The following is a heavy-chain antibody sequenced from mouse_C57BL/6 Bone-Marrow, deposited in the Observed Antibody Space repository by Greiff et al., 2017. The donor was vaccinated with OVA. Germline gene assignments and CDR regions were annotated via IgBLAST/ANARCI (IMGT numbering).Heavy chain of an antibody. Sequence: VQLQQSGAELVRPGASVKLSCTASGFNIKDDYMHWVKQRPEQGLEWIGWIDPENGDTEYASKFKGKATITADTSSNTAYLQLSSLTSEDTAIYYCTTAYYYGSSYLAWFAYWGQGTLVTVSA. J-gene: IGHJ3*01. CDR2: IDPENGDT. CDR1: GFNIKDDY. CDR3: TTAYYYGSSYLAWFAY. D-gene: IGHD1-1*01. V-gene: IGHV14-4*01.